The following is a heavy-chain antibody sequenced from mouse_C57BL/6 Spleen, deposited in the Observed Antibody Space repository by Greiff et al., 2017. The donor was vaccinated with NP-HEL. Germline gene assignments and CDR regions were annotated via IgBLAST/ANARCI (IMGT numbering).Heavy chain of an antibody. CDR3: ARIDYYLEY. CDR2: INPSSGYT. Sequence: QVQLQQSGAELARPGASVKMSCKASGYTFTSYPMHWVKQRPGQGLEWIGYINPSSGYTKYNQKFKDKATLTADKSSSTADMRLSRLTSEESAGYYCARIDYYLEYGGQGTTLTVAS. CDR1: GYTFTSYP. J-gene: IGHJ2*01. V-gene: IGHV1-4*01. D-gene: IGHD2-4*01.